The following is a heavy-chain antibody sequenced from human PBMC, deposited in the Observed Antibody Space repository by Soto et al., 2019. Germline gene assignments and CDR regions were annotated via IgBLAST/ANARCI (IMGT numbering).Heavy chain of an antibody. CDR3: ARGWLRFGERYYGMDV. CDR1: GFTFSIYS. D-gene: IGHD5-12*01. V-gene: IGHV3-48*01. J-gene: IGHJ6*02. Sequence: PGGSLRLSCAASGFTFSIYSMNWVRQAPGKGLEWVSYISSSSNTIYYADSVKGRFTISRDNAKNSLYLQINSLRAEDTAVYYCARGWLRFGERYYGMDVWGQGTTVTVSS. CDR2: ISSSSNTI.